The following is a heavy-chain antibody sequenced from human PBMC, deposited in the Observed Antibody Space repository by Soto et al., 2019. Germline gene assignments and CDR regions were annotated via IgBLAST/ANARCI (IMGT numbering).Heavy chain of an antibody. V-gene: IGHV4-4*02. D-gene: IGHD6-19*01. J-gene: IGHJ5*02. CDR3: ARSAGWYAIHA. CDR2: VFHTGTT. Sequence: QVQLQESSRGLVKPSGTLSLTCAVSGDSVSSPYYWCWVRQPPGKGLEWIGEVFHTGTTSYNPSLRSRATISMDKSINQFSLDLSSVTAADTAVYYCARSAGWYAIHAWGPGTLVIVSS. CDR1: GDSVSSPYY.